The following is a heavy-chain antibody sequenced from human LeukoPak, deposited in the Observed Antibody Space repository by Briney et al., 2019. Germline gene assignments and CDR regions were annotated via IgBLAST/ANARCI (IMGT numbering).Heavy chain of an antibody. D-gene: IGHD6-19*01. CDR1: GSTFTSYW. CDR2: IYSSDPDT. J-gene: IGHJ5*01. V-gene: IGHV5-51*01. CDR3: ARGGSGWSFYS. Sequence: GTSLQISCEAAGSTFTSYWIGWVRRLPAKGPEWMGLIYSSDPDTKYSPSFQGQVTISADKSISTAYLQWSSLKASDTAMYYCARGGSGWSFYSWGQGTLVTVSS.